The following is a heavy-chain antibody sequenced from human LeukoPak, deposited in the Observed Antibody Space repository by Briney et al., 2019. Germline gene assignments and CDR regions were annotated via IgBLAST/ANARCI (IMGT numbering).Heavy chain of an antibody. D-gene: IGHD2-21*02. V-gene: IGHV4-59*01. CDR3: ARGAGYCGGDCCLNWFDP. Sequence: SETLSLTCTVSGGSIRSYYWSWIRQPPGKGLEWIGYIYYSGNTNYNPSLKSRVTISVDTSKNQFSLKLSSVTAADTAVYYCARGAGYCGGDCCLNWFDPWGQGTLVTVSS. CDR1: GGSIRSYY. CDR2: IYYSGNT. J-gene: IGHJ5*02.